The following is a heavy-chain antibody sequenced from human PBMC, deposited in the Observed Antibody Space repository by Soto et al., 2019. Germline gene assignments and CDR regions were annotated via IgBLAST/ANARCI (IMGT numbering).Heavy chain of an antibody. Sequence: QVQLQESGPGLVKPSETLSLTCTVSGGSISSYYWSWIRQPPGKGLEWIGYIYYSGSTNYNPSLKSRVTISVDTSKNQFSLKLSSVTAADTAVYYCARDERDILTGYYYYGMDVWGQGTTVTVSS. J-gene: IGHJ6*02. V-gene: IGHV4-59*01. D-gene: IGHD3-9*01. CDR2: IYYSGST. CDR3: ARDERDILTGYYYYGMDV. CDR1: GGSISSYY.